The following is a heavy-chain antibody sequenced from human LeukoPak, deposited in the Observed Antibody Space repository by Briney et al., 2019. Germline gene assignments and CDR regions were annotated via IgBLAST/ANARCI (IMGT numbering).Heavy chain of an antibody. V-gene: IGHV3-7*01. J-gene: IGHJ4*02. CDR2: IKQDGSEK. Sequence: GGSPRLSCAAPGFTLSSYWMSWVRQAPGEGLGWVANIKQDGSEKYYVDSVKGRFTISRDNAKNSLYLQMNSLRAEDTAVYYCARLESYIVATPGLDYWGQGTLVTVSS. CDR3: ARLESYIVATPGLDY. D-gene: IGHD5-12*01. CDR1: GFTLSSYW.